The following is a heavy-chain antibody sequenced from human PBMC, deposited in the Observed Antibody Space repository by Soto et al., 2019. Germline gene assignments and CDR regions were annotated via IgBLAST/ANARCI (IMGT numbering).Heavy chain of an antibody. CDR1: GFTFSSYA. J-gene: IGHJ5*02. CDR3: AKDYYRAIRWFDP. V-gene: IGHV3-23*01. Sequence: EVQLLESGGGLVQPGGSLRLSCAASGFTFSSYAMRWVRQAPGKGLEWVSALSGSGGSTYYADSVKGRFTIARDNSKNTLYLQMNSLRAEDTAVYYCAKDYYRAIRWFDPWGQGTLVTVSS. CDR2: LSGSGGST. D-gene: IGHD3-22*01.